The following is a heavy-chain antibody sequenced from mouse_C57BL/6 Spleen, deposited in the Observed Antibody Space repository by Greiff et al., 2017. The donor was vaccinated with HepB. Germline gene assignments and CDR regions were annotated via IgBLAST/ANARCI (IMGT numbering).Heavy chain of an antibody. CDR1: GFSLTSYA. J-gene: IGHJ4*01. D-gene: IGHD2-5*01. Sequence: VMLVESGPGLVAPSQSLSITCTVSGFSLTSYAISWVRQPPGKGLEWLGVIWTGGGTNYNSALKSRLSISKDNSKSQVFLKMNSLQTDDTARYYCARVYSNYEDAMDYWGQGTSVTVSS. CDR3: ARVYSNYEDAMDY. CDR2: IWTGGGT. V-gene: IGHV2-9-1*01.